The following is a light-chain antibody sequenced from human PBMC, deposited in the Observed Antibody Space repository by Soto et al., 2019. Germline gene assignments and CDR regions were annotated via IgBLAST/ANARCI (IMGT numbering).Light chain of an antibody. V-gene: IGKV3-15*01. J-gene: IGKJ1*01. CDR1: QSVSSSN. CDR3: QQYTNWPPWT. CDR2: GAS. Sequence: VWTQSPDTLSLSPGERATLSCRASQSVSSSNLAWYQQKPGQAPRLLIYGASTRATGIPARFSGSGSGTEFTLTISSLQSEDFAVYYCQQYTNWPPWTFAQGTKVDIK.